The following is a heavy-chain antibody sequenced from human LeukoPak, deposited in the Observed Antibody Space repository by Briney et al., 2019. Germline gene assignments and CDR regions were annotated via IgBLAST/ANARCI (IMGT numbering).Heavy chain of an antibody. J-gene: IGHJ5*02. D-gene: IGHD6-19*01. CDR1: GFTFSSYG. V-gene: IGHV3-30*02. CDR2: IRYDGSNK. Sequence: GGSLRLSCAASGFTFSSYGMHWVRQAPGKGLEWVAFIRYDGSNKYYADSVKGRFTISRDNSKNTLYLQMNSLRAEDTAVYYCAKDHSSDPTPRFDPWGQGTLVTVSS. CDR3: AKDHSSDPTPRFDP.